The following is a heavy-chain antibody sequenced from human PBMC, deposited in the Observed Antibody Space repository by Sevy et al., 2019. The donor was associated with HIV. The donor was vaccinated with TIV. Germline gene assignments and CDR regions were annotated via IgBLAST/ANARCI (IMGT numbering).Heavy chain of an antibody. CDR2: IIPIFGTA. Sequence: ASVKVSCKASGGTFSSYAISWVRQAPRQGLEWMGGIIPIFGTANYAQKFQGRVTITADKSTSTAYMELSSLRSEDTAVYYCARAVVAATSYYYYMDVWGKGTTVTVSS. CDR1: GGTFSSYA. CDR3: ARAVVAATSYYYYMDV. D-gene: IGHD2-15*01. V-gene: IGHV1-69*06. J-gene: IGHJ6*03.